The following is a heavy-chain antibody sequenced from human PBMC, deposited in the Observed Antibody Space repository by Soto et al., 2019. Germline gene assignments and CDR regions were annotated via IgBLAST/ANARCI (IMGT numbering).Heavy chain of an antibody. CDR1: GFTFSSYG. CDR3: ARFTKHHSSGAPTIDY. V-gene: IGHV3-33*01. D-gene: IGHD3-22*01. J-gene: IGHJ4*02. Sequence: GGSLRLSCAASGFTFSSYGMHWVRQAPGKGLEWVAVIWYDGSNKYYADSVKGRFTISRDDSKNTLYLQMNSLRAEDTAVYYCARFTKHHSSGAPTIDYWGQGTLVTVSS. CDR2: IWYDGSNK.